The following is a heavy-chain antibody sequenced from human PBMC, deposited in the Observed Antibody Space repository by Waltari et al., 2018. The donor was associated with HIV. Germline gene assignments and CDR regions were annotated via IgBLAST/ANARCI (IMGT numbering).Heavy chain of an antibody. J-gene: IGHJ4*02. V-gene: IGHV3-48*03. CDR2: ISSSGSTI. CDR3: ARGPPFDF. CDR1: GFPFSSFE. Sequence: EVQLGESGGGLVQPGRSLRLSCAASGFPFSSFEMHWVRQAPGKGLEWVSYISSSGSTIYYADSVKGRFTISRDNAKSSLYLQMNSLRAEDTALYYCARGPPFDFWGQGTLVTVSS.